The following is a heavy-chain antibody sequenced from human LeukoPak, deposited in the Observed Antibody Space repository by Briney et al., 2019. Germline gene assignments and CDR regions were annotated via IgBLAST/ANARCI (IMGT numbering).Heavy chain of an antibody. D-gene: IGHD6-19*01. J-gene: IGHJ3*02. CDR1: GFTFSSYS. CDR3: ARGIAVAGHDAFDI. V-gene: IGHV3-48*04. CDR2: ISSSSTI. Sequence: GGSLRLSCAASGFTFSSYSMNWVRQAPGKGLEWVSYISSSSTIYYADSVKGRFTISRDNAKNSLYLQMNSLRAEDTAVYYCARGIAVAGHDAFDIWGQGTMVTVSS.